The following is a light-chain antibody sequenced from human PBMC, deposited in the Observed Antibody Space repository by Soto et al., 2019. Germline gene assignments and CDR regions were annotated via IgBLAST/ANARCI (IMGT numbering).Light chain of an antibody. Sequence: DSQMTQSPSALSGSVGDRVTITCRASQTISSWLAWYQQKPGKAPKLLIYKASTLKSGVPSRFSGSGSGTEFTLTISSLQPEDFATYYCQQYNSYPWTFGQGTKVDIK. V-gene: IGKV1-5*03. CDR3: QQYNSYPWT. CDR2: KAS. J-gene: IGKJ1*01. CDR1: QTISSW.